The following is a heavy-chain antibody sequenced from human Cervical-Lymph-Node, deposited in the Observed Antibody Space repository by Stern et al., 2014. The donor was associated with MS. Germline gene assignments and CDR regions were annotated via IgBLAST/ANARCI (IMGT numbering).Heavy chain of an antibody. CDR2: ISNDGSKK. Sequence: VQLVESGGGVVQPGSSLTISCAGSGFTFSPYDLHWVRQAPGQGLEWVALISNDGSKKYYVDSVKGRFTISRDNAKNTMYVQMNSLRDEDTAVYYCAKDRGSGWSLDYWGQGTLVTVSS. V-gene: IGHV3-30*18. J-gene: IGHJ4*02. CDR3: AKDRGSGWSLDY. CDR1: GFTFSPYD. D-gene: IGHD6-19*01.